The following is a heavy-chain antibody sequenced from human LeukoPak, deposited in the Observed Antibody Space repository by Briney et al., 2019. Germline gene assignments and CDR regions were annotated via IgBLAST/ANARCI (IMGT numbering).Heavy chain of an antibody. CDR3: ARALKWYYYDY. CDR1: GGSISTYY. CDR2: IYYTGST. Sequence: PSETLSLTCTVSGGSISTYYWSWIRQPPGKGLEWIGYIYYTGSTSYNPSLKSRVTMSLDASKNQFSLKLSSVIAADTAVYYCARALKWYYYDYWGQGTLVTVSS. D-gene: IGHD2-8*01. V-gene: IGHV4-59*12. J-gene: IGHJ4*02.